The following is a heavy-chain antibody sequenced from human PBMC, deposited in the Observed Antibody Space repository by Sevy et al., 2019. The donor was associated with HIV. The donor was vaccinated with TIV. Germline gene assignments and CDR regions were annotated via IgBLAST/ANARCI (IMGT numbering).Heavy chain of an antibody. J-gene: IGHJ4*02. CDR1: GFTFSNYA. V-gene: IGHV3-23*01. CDR2: IDYGGGDT. D-gene: IGHD2-15*01. CDR3: AKDSPPTIGYCTGGSCTNDY. Sequence: GGSLRLSCAATGFTFSNYAMSWVRQAPGKGLEWVSTIDYGGGDTYYADSVKGRFTISRDNSKNTLYLQMNSLRAEDTAVYYCAKDSPPTIGYCTGGSCTNDYWGRGTLVTVSS.